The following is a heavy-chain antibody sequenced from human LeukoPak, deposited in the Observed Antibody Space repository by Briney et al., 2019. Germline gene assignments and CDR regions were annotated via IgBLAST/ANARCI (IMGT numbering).Heavy chain of an antibody. Sequence: PSETLSLTCTVSGGSVSSDSHWWTSVRQTPGKGLESFGWIYHTGSANYNPALQSRVTISVDTSKNQFFLKLNSVTAADTAVYYCARGRGLWGQGTLVTVSS. CDR2: IYHTGSA. D-gene: IGHD3-10*01. V-gene: IGHV4-61*01. J-gene: IGHJ4*02. CDR3: ARGRGL. CDR1: GGSVSSDSHW.